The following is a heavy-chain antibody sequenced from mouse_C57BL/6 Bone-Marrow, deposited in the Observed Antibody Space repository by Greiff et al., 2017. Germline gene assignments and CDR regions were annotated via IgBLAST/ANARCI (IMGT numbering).Heavy chain of an antibody. J-gene: IGHJ3*01. Sequence: QVQLKESGAELVRPGASVKLSCKASGYTFTDYYINWVKQRPGQGLEWIARIYPGSGNTNYNEKFKGKATLTAEKSSSTAYMQLSSLTSEDSAVYFCAREGYPPFAYWGRGTRVTVSA. D-gene: IGHD2-14*01. CDR3: AREGYPPFAY. CDR1: GYTFTDYY. V-gene: IGHV1-76*01. CDR2: IYPGSGNT.